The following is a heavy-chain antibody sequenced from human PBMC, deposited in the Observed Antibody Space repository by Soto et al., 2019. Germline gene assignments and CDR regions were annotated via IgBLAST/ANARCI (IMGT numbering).Heavy chain of an antibody. D-gene: IGHD5-18*01. V-gene: IGHV3-33*01. CDR1: GFTFSSYG. J-gene: IGHJ5*02. CDR2: IWYDGSNK. CDR3: ARCGYSYGQINLFYP. Sequence: QVQLVESGGGVVQPGRSLRLSCAASGFTFSSYGMHWVRQAPGKGLEWVAVIWYDGSNKYYADSVKGRFTISRDNSKKTQYLQRTSLRAKDPAVYYSARCGYSYGQINLFYPWGQGTLVTV.